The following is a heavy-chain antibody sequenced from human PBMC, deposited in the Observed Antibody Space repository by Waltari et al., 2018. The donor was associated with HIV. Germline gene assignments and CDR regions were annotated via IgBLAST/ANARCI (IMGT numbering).Heavy chain of an antibody. CDR3: AKGQTLYWYFDL. J-gene: IGHJ2*01. CDR2: ISWNSGSI. Sequence: EVQLVEAGGGLVQPGGSLRPSFAASGFTSDNFAMHWVRQAPGKGLEWVSGISWNSGSIGYADSVKGRFTISRDNAKNSLYLQMNSLRAEYTALYYCAKGQTLYWYFDLWGRGTLVTVSS. V-gene: IGHV3-9*02. CDR1: GFTSDNFA.